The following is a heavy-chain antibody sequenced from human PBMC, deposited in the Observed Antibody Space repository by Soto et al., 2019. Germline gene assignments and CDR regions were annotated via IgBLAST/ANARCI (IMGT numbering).Heavy chain of an antibody. CDR2: IWYDGSNK. V-gene: IGHV3-33*01. D-gene: IGHD3-22*01. CDR1: GFTFSSYG. CDR3: ARVIQIGNYYDDYYGMDV. J-gene: IGHJ6*02. Sequence: QVQLVESGGGVVQPGRSLRLSCAASGFTFSSYGMHWVRQAPGKGLEWVAVIWYDGSNKYYADSVKGRFTISRDNSKNTLYLQMNSLRAEDTAVYHCARVIQIGNYYDDYYGMDVWGQGTTVTVSS.